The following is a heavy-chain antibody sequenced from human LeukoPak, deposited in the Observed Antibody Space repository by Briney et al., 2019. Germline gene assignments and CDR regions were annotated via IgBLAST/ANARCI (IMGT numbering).Heavy chain of an antibody. CDR2: IYYSGST. J-gene: IGHJ3*02. Sequence: SETLSLTCTVSGGSISSGGYYWSWIRQHPGKGLEWIGCIYYSGSTYYNPSLKSRVTISVDTSKNQFSLKLSSVTAADTAVYYCARAPTPYCGGDCYLKGAFDIWGQGTMVTVSS. CDR1: GGSISSGGYY. D-gene: IGHD2-21*01. CDR3: ARAPTPYCGGDCYLKGAFDI. V-gene: IGHV4-31*03.